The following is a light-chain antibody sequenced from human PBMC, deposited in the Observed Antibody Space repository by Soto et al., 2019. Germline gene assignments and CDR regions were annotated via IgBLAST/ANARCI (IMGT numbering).Light chain of an antibody. J-gene: IGLJ2*01. CDR3: QSYDSSLSRL. CDR1: SSTIGAGYD. V-gene: IGLV1-40*01. CDR2: GNS. Sequence: QSVLTQPPSVSGAPGQRVTISCTGSSSTIGAGYDVPWYQQLPGTAPKLLIYGNSNRPSGVPDRFSGSRSGTSASLAITGLQVEDEADYYCQSYDSSLSRLFGGGTKLTVL.